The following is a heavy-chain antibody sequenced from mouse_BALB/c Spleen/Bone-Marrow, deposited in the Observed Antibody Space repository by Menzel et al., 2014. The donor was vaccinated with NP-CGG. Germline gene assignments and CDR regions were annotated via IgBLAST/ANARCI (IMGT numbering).Heavy chain of an antibody. J-gene: IGHJ2*01. Sequence: EVMLVESGGGLVQPGGSRKLSCAASGFTFSSFGMHWVRQAPEKGLEWVTYISSGSSTVFYADTVKGRFTVSRDNPKNTLCLQMSSLRSEDTAMYYCARSRGNFEDFDYWGQGTTLTVSS. D-gene: IGHD2-1*01. CDR2: ISSGSSTV. CDR3: ARSRGNFEDFDY. V-gene: IGHV5-17*02. CDR1: GFTFSSFG.